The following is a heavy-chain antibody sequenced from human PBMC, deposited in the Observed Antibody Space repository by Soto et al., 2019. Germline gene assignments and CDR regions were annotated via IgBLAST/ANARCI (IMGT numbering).Heavy chain of an antibody. CDR2: ISGSGGST. D-gene: IGHD3-10*01. CDR3: AKDYHGSGSYYFFDY. V-gene: IGHV3-23*01. Sequence: GGSLRLSCVGSGFTFSNFGMHWVRQAPGKGLEWVSGISGSGGSTNYADSVKGRFTISRDNSKNTLYLQMNSLRAEDTAVYYCAKDYHGSGSYYFFDYWGQGTLVTVSS. CDR1: GFTFSNFG. J-gene: IGHJ4*02.